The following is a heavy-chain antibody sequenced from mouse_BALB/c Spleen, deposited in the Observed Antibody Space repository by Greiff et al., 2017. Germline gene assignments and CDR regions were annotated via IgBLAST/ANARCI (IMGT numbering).Heavy chain of an antibody. CDR3: ARSDSSGYVRFAY. D-gene: IGHD3-2*01. Sequence: EVKLMESGPSLVKPSQTLSLTCSVTGDSITSGYWNWIRKFPGNKLEYMGYISYSGSTYYNPSLKSRISITRDTSKNQYYLQLNSVTTEDTATYYCARSDSSGYVRFAYWGQGTLVTVSA. CDR2: ISYSGST. CDR1: GDSITSGY. V-gene: IGHV3-8*02. J-gene: IGHJ3*01.